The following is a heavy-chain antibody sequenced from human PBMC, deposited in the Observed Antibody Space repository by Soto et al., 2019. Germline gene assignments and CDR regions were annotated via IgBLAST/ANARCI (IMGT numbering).Heavy chain of an antibody. J-gene: IGHJ5*01. CDR3: ARWTTVTTSGWFDS. V-gene: IGHV4-59*01. Sequence: LSLTCTVSGGSISSYYWSWIRQPPGKGLEWIGYIYYSGSTNYNPSLKSRVTISVDTSKNQFSLKLSSVTAADTAVYYCARWTTVTTSGWFDSWGQGTLVTVSS. CDR1: GGSISSYY. CDR2: IYYSGST. D-gene: IGHD4-17*01.